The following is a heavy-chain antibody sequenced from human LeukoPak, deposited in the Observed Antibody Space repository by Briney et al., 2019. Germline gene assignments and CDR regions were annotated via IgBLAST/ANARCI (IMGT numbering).Heavy chain of an antibody. CDR1: GYTFTGYY. CDR3: ARWRFGGSDYYFDY. D-gene: IGHD3-10*01. CDR2: INPNSGGT. J-gene: IGHJ4*02. Sequence: GASVKVSCXASGYTFTGYYMHWVRQAPGQGLEWMGRINPNSGGTNYAQKFQGRVTMTRDTSISTAYMELSRLRSDDTAVYYCARWRFGGSDYYFDYWGQGTLVTVSS. V-gene: IGHV1-2*06.